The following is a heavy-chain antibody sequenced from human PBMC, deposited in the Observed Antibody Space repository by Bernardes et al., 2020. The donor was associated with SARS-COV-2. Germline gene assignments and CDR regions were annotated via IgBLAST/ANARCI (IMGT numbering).Heavy chain of an antibody. CDR2: ISWNSGRI. Sequence: SLRLSCAASGFTFDDYAMHWVRQAPGQGLEWVSGISWNSGRIGYADSVKGRFTISRDNAKNSLYLQMNSLRAEDTAVYYCARKYGHSYGLDVWGQGTTVTVSS. D-gene: IGHD3-10*01. CDR1: GFTFDDYA. J-gene: IGHJ6*02. CDR3: ARKYGHSYGLDV. V-gene: IGHV3-9*01.